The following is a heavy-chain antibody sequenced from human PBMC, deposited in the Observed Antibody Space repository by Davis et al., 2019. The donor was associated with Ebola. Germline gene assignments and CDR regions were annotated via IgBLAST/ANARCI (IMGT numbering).Heavy chain of an antibody. J-gene: IGHJ6*04. V-gene: IGHV1-2*06. CDR3: ARDSTHPPHIVVETAAPGGMDV. CDR1: GYTFTSYY. D-gene: IGHD2-21*02. Sequence: AASVKVSCKASGYTFTSYYMHWVRQVPGQGLEWMGRINPNSGTTDYAQKFQGRVTMTRDTSITTAYMDLSSLKFDDTAVYYCARDSTHPPHIVVETAAPGGMDVWGNGTTVTVSS. CDR2: INPNSGTT.